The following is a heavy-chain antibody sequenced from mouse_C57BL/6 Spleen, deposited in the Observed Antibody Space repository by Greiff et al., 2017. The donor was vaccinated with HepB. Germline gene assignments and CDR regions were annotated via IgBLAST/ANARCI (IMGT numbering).Heavy chain of an antibody. D-gene: IGHD2-4*01. J-gene: IGHJ1*03. Sequence: VMLVESGAELARPGASVKLSCKASGYTFTSYGISWVKQRTGQGLEWIGEIYPRSGNTYYNEKFKGKATLTADKSSSTAYMELRSLTSEDSAVYFCARFDYDKYFDVWGTGTTVTVSS. CDR3: ARFDYDKYFDV. V-gene: IGHV1-81*01. CDR1: GYTFTSYG. CDR2: IYPRSGNT.